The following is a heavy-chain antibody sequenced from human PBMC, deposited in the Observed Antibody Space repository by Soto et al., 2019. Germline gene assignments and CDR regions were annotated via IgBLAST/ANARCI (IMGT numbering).Heavy chain of an antibody. Sequence: PGGSLRLSCEASGFTSSGYWMSWVRQAPGTGLEWVANIKYDGSEEYYVDSVKGRFTISRDNEKNSLYLQMSSLRAEDTAVYYCVRDYSGLPFERWGRGTQVSVSS. J-gene: IGHJ2*01. CDR1: GFTSSGYW. CDR2: IKYDGSEE. V-gene: IGHV3-7*01. D-gene: IGHD1-26*01. CDR3: VRDYSGLPFER.